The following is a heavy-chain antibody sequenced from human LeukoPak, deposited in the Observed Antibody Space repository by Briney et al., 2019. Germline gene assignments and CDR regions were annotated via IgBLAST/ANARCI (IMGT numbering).Heavy chain of an antibody. CDR1: GLRFSGQY. CDR3: AKDRNYYDSSGYFDY. Sequence: GGSLRLSCAASGLRFSGQYMIWIRQAPGKGLEWVSAISGSGGSTYYADSVKGRFTISRDNSKNTLYLQMNSLRAEDTAVYYCAKDRNYYDSSGYFDYWGQGTLVTVSS. CDR2: ISGSGGST. V-gene: IGHV3-23*01. J-gene: IGHJ4*02. D-gene: IGHD3-22*01.